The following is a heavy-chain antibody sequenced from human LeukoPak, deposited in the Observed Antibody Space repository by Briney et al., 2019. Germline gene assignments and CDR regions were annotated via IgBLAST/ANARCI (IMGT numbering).Heavy chain of an antibody. Sequence: SETLSLTCTVSGGSISSYYWSWIRQPPGKGLEWIGYIYYSGSTNYNPSLKSRVTISVDTSKNQFSLKLSSVTAADTAVYYCARPDSYSGYDLAPRFDYWGQGTLVTVSS. CDR2: IYYSGST. V-gene: IGHV4-59*08. D-gene: IGHD5-12*01. CDR1: GGSISSYY. CDR3: ARPDSYSGYDLAPRFDY. J-gene: IGHJ4*02.